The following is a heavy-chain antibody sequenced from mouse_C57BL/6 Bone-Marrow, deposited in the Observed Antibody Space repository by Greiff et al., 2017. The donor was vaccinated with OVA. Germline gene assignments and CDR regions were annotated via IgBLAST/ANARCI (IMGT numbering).Heavy chain of an antibody. Sequence: VQLQQSGAELVRPGASVKLSCTASGFTIKDDYMHWVKQRPEQGLEWIGWIDPENGDTEYASKFQGKATITADTSSNTAYLQLSSLTSEDTAVYYCSRETVVATDFDYWGQGTTLTVSS. CDR2: IDPENGDT. CDR1: GFTIKDDY. V-gene: IGHV14-4*01. CDR3: SRETVVATDFDY. D-gene: IGHD1-1*01. J-gene: IGHJ2*01.